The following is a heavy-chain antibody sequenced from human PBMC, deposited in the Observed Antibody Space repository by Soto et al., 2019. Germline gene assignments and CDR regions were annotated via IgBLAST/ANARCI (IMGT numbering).Heavy chain of an antibody. CDR3: ARGRTPIEN. CDR2: ISAYNGNT. D-gene: IGHD2-15*01. CDR1: GYTFTNFG. J-gene: IGHJ4*02. V-gene: IGHV1-18*01. Sequence: QVQLVQSGAEVKKPGASVKVSCKASGYTFTNFGISWVRQAPGPGLEWMGWISAYNGNTNYAQNFQGRVTMTADTSTSTAYIGLRSLRSDDTAVYYWARGRTPIENWGQGTLVTVSS.